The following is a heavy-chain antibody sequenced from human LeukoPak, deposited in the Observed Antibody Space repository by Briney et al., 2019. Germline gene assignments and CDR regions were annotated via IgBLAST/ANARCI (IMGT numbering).Heavy chain of an antibody. D-gene: IGHD6-13*01. CDR2: IYTSGST. Sequence: SETLSLTCTVSGGSISNFYWSWIRQPAGQALEWTGRIYTSGSTNYNPSLKSRVTMSVDTSKNQFSLKLSSVTAADTAVYYCARETTGAGTARPFDYWGQGTLVTVSS. V-gene: IGHV4-4*07. J-gene: IGHJ4*02. CDR3: ARETTGAGTARPFDY. CDR1: GGSISNFY.